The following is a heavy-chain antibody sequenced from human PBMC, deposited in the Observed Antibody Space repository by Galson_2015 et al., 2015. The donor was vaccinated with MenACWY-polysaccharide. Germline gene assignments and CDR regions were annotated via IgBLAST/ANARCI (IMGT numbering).Heavy chain of an antibody. CDR1: GSTFSNFW. V-gene: IGHV3-7*01. Sequence: SLRLSCAAAGSTFSNFWMSWVRQAPGMGLEWVANINQDGREVYYVDSVKGRFAISRDNPKNSLYLQMNSLRPEDTAVYYCARYVTTGGQIRYFDYWGQGALVTVSS. J-gene: IGHJ4*02. CDR3: ARYVTTGGQIRYFDY. CDR2: INQDGREV. D-gene: IGHD3-22*01.